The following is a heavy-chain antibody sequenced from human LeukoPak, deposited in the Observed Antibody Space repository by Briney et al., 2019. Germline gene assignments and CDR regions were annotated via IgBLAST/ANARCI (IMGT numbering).Heavy chain of an antibody. V-gene: IGHV4-34*01. J-gene: IGHJ5*02. Sequence: PSETLSLTCAVYGGSFSGYHWSWIRQPPGKGLEWIGEINHSGSTNYNPSLKSRVTISVDTSKNQFSLKLSSVTAADTAVYYCARGREAAAHPGRFDPWGQGTLVTVSS. CDR3: ARGREAAAHPGRFDP. D-gene: IGHD6-13*01. CDR1: GGSFSGYH. CDR2: INHSGST.